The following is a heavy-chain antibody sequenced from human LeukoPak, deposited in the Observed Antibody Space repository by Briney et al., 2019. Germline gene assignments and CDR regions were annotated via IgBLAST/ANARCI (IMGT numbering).Heavy chain of an antibody. CDR3: AKAPYYDSSGPGVDY. J-gene: IGHJ4*02. CDR1: GFTFSSYS. Sequence: GGSLRLSCAASGFTFSSYSMNWVRQAPGKGLEWVSSISSSSSYIYYADSVKGRFTISRDNAKNSLYLQMNSLRAEDTAVYYCAKAPYYDSSGPGVDYWGQGTLVTVSS. V-gene: IGHV3-21*04. D-gene: IGHD3-22*01. CDR2: ISSSSSYI.